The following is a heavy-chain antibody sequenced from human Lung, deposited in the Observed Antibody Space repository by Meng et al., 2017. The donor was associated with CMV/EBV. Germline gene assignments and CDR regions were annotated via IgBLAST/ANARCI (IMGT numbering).Heavy chain of an antibody. CDR1: GGAFSIYS. D-gene: IGHD2-15*01. CDR3: AKNRGRYCSGGSCYSYGYFDP. CDR2: IIPILGVT. V-gene: IGHV1-69*10. J-gene: IGHJ5*02. Sequence: SVKVSXKASGGAFSIYSISWVRQAPGQGLEWMGGIIPILGVTNYAQKFQGRVTITADKSTSTAYMELSSLRSQDTAVYYCAKNRGRYCSGGSCYSYGYFDPWGQGTLVTFSS.